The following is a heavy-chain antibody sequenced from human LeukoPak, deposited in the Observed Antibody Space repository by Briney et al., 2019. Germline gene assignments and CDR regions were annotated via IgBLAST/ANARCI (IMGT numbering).Heavy chain of an antibody. D-gene: IGHD7-27*01. Sequence: ASVKVSCKASGYTFTSYAMHWVRQAPGQRLEWMGWINAGNGNTKYSQEFQGRVTITRDTSASTAYMELSSLRSEDMAVYYCARDQPLNWGSLGDYWGQGTLVTASS. CDR1: GYTFTSYA. CDR2: INAGNGNT. CDR3: ARDQPLNWGSLGDY. V-gene: IGHV1-3*03. J-gene: IGHJ4*02.